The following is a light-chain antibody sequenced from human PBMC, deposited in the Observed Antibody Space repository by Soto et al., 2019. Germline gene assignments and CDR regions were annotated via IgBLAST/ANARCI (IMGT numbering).Light chain of an antibody. V-gene: IGLV2-11*01. CDR3: CSYAGSPRYV. CDR2: DVS. J-gene: IGLJ1*01. Sequence: QSVLTQPRSVSGSPGQSVTISCTGTSSDVGGYNYVSWYQQHPGKAPKVMIYDVSERPSGVPDRFSGSQSGNTASLTISGLQAEDEADYYCCSYAGSPRYVFGTGTKVTVL. CDR1: SSDVGGYNY.